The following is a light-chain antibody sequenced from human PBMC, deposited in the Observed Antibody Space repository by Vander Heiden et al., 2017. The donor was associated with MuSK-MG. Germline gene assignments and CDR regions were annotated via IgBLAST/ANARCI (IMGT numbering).Light chain of an antibody. CDR2: GAS. CDR1: QSVSSN. CDR3: QQDNNLHT. J-gene: IGKJ4*01. Sequence: EIVMTQSPATLSVSPGERATLSCRASQSVSSNLAWYQQKPGQAPRLLIYGASTRATGIPDRFSGSGSGTEFTLTSSSLQYEDFAVYYWQQDNNLHTFGGGTKVEIK. V-gene: IGKV3-15*01.